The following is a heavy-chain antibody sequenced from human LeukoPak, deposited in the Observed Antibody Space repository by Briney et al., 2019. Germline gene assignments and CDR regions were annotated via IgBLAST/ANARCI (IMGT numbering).Heavy chain of an antibody. CDR3: TKVNNDLNGMDV. J-gene: IGHJ6*02. Sequence: GGSLRLPCAAFGIAFSSHGMNWVRQAPGKALEWLSSINSHSSYNYYSDSVKGRFTNSRDNAKNSLYLQMDSLGAEDTAGYYCTKVNNDLNGMDVWRQGTTVTVFS. CDR2: INSHSSYN. CDR1: GIAFSSHG. D-gene: IGHD3-3*01. V-gene: IGHV3-21*06.